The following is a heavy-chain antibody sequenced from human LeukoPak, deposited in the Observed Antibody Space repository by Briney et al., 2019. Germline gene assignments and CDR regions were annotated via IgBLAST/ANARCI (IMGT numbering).Heavy chain of an antibody. CDR3: ARDLRSSNFFVP. CDR1: GGTCSTYA. J-gene: IGHJ5*02. CDR2: IIPILGIA. Sequence: GASVKVSCKATGGTCSTYAISLLRQAPGQGLEWMGRIIPILGIANYAQSFQGRVTITADKSTSTAYMELSSLISEDTAVYYCARDLRSSNFFVPWGQGTLVTVSS. V-gene: IGHV1-69*04. D-gene: IGHD5-12*01.